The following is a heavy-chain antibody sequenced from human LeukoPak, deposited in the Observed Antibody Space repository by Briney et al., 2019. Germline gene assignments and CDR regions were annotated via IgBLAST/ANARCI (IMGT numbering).Heavy chain of an antibody. J-gene: IGHJ6*02. CDR3: TRESSSSYYYGLDV. D-gene: IGHD6-6*01. CDR2: IGSDGRST. CDR1: GLTFSSYW. V-gene: IGHV3-74*01. Sequence: GGSLRLSCAASGLTFSSYWMHWVRQAPGKGLVWVSRIGSDGRSTNYADSVKGRFTISRDNAKNTLYLQMNSLRAEDTAVYYCTRESSSSYYYGLDVWGQGTTVTVSS.